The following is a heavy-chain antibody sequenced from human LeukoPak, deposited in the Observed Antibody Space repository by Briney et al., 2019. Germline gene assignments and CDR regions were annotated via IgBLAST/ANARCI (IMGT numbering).Heavy chain of an antibody. V-gene: IGHV3-7*01. J-gene: IGHJ6*03. CDR1: GFTFSSYW. Sequence: GGSLRLSCAASGFTFSSYWMSWVRQAPGKGLEWVANIKQDGSEKYYVDSVKGRFTISRDNAKNSLYLQMNSLRAEDTAVYYCARDLQLVARYYYYMDVWGKGTTVTVSS. CDR2: IKQDGSEK. D-gene: IGHD6-6*01. CDR3: ARDLQLVARYYYYMDV.